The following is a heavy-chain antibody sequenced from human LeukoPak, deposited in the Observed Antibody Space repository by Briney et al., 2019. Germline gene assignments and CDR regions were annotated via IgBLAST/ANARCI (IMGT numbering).Heavy chain of an antibody. Sequence: GGSLRLSCAASGFTSSSYWMSWVRQAPGKGLEWVANIKQDGSEKYYVDSVKGRFTISRDNAKNSLYLQMNSLRAEDTAVYYCAREISMVRGAGDYWGQGTLVTVSS. CDR1: GFTSSSYW. CDR2: IKQDGSEK. D-gene: IGHD3-10*01. CDR3: AREISMVRGAGDY. V-gene: IGHV3-7*03. J-gene: IGHJ4*02.